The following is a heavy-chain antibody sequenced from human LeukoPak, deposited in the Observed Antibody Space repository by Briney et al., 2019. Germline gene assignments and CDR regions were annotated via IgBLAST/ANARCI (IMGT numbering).Heavy chain of an antibody. Sequence: ASVKVSCKASGYTFTGYYMHWVRQAPGQGLEWMGWINPNSGGTNYAQKFQGRVTMTRDMSISTAYMELSRLRSDDTAVYYCAESTYPVYYFDYWGQGTLVTVSS. CDR1: GYTFTGYY. D-gene: IGHD2/OR15-2a*01. J-gene: IGHJ4*02. CDR2: INPNSGGT. CDR3: AESTYPVYYFDY. V-gene: IGHV1-2*02.